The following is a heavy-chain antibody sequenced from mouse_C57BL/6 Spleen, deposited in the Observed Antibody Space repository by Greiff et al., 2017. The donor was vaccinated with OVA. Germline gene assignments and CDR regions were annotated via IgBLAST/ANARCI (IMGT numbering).Heavy chain of an antibody. CDR1: GFTFTDYY. CDR2: IRNKANGYTT. V-gene: IGHV7-3*01. D-gene: IGHD2-5*01. CDR3: ARGSNYGFYAMDY. J-gene: IGHJ4*01. Sequence: EVQLQQSGGGLVQPGGSLSLSCAASGFTFTDYYMSWVRQPPGKALEWLGFIRNKANGYTTEYSASVKGRFTISRDNSQSILYLQMNALRAEDSATYYCARGSNYGFYAMDYWGQGTSVTVSS.